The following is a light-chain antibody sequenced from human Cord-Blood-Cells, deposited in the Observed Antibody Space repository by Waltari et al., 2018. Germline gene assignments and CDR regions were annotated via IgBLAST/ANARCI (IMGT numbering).Light chain of an antibody. V-gene: IGLV1-44*01. CDR3: AAWYDSLNGPV. CDR1: SSNIGSNT. J-gene: IGLJ2*01. CDR2: SNN. Sequence: QSVLTQPPSASGTPGQRVTISCSGSSSNIGSNTVNWYQQLPGTAPKLLIYSNNQRPSVVLDRFSGSKSGPSASLAISGPQSEEEADYYCAAWYDSLNGPVFGGGTKLTVI.